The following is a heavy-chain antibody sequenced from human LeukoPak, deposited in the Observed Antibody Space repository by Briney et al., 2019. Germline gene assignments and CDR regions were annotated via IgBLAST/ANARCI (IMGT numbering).Heavy chain of an antibody. CDR3: ARGRLGYCSSTSCHNNWFDP. J-gene: IGHJ5*02. CDR1: GYTFTSYD. CDR2: MNPNSGNT. Sequence: ASVKVSCKASGYTFTSYDINWGRQATGQGLEWRGWMNPNSGNTGYAQKFQGRVTMTRNTTISTAYMELSSLRSEDTAVYYCARGRLGYCSSTSCHNNWFDPWGQGTLVTVSS. D-gene: IGHD2-2*01. V-gene: IGHV1-8*01.